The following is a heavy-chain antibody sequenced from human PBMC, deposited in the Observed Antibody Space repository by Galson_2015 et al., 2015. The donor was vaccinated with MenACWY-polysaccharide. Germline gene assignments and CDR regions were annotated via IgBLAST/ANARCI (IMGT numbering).Heavy chain of an antibody. CDR1: GFTFSSYA. V-gene: IGHV3-23*01. J-gene: IGHJ4*02. CDR2: ISYSGGST. Sequence: SLRLSCAAAGFTFSSYAMSWVRQAPGKGLEWVSVISYSGGSTYYADSVKGRFTISSDNSKNTLYLQMHSLRAEDTAVYYCAKEAGTGGDPFDYWGQGTLVTVSS. D-gene: IGHD2-8*02. CDR3: AKEAGTGGDPFDY.